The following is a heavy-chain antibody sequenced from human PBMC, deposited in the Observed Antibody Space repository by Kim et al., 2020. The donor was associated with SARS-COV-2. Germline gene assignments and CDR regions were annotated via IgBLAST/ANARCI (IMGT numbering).Heavy chain of an antibody. CDR1: GFTFSSYG. Sequence: GGSLRLSCAASGFTFSSYGMHWVRQAPGKGLEWVAVISYDGSNKYYADSVKGRFTISRDNSKNTLYLQMNSLRAEDTAVYYCAKDLGELTIAALLPYYYG. J-gene: IGHJ6*01. V-gene: IGHV3-30*18. D-gene: IGHD6-6*01. CDR3: AKDLGELTIAALLPYYYG. CDR2: ISYDGSNK.